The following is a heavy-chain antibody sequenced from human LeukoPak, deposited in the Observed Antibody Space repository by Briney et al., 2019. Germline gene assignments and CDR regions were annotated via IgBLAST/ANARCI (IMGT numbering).Heavy chain of an antibody. V-gene: IGHV3-23*01. CDR3: AWEEQWLVPGI. CDR2: ISGSGGST. D-gene: IGHD6-19*01. CDR1: GFAVSSNY. Sequence: GGSLRLSCSASGFAVSSNYMSWVRQAPGKGLGWVSAISGSGGSTYYADSVKGRFTISRDNSKNTLYLQMNSLRAEDTAVYYCAWEEQWLVPGIWGQGTMVTVSS. J-gene: IGHJ3*02.